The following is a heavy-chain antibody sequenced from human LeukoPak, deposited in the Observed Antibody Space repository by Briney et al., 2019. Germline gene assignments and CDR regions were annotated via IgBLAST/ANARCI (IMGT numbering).Heavy chain of an antibody. D-gene: IGHD6-19*01. CDR2: ISSSSSYI. CDR1: GFTFSSYS. J-gene: IGHJ4*02. Sequence: GGSLRLSCAASGFTFSSYSMNWVRQAPGKGLEWVSSISSSSSYIYYADSVKGRFTISRDNAKNSLYLQMNSLRAEDTAVYYCARALAVAGPEVYWGQGTLVTVSS. CDR3: ARALAVAGPEVY. V-gene: IGHV3-21*01.